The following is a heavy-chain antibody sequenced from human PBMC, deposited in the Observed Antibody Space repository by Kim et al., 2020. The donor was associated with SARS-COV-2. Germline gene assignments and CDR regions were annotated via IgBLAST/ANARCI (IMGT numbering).Heavy chain of an antibody. V-gene: IGHV3-30*04. Sequence: GGSLRLSCAASGFTFSSYAMHWVRQAPGKGLEWVAVISYDGSNKYYADSVKGRFTISRDNSKNTLYLQMNSLRAEDTAVYYCAREHGISGPFDYWGQGTLVTVSS. CDR3: AREHGISGPFDY. CDR2: ISYDGSNK. J-gene: IGHJ4*02. D-gene: IGHD7-27*01. CDR1: GFTFSSYA.